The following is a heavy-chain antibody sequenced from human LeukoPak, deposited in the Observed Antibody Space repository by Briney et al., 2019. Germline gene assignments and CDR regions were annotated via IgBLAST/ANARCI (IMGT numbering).Heavy chain of an antibody. CDR1: GASFSIYA. D-gene: IGHD3-10*01. Sequence: ASVTVSLTCSGASFSIYAISWEWQAPGQGLEWVGRINPILGIANYAQKFQGRVTITADKSTSTAYMELSSLRSEDAAVYYCARDVGGPIMVRGPLVPWGQGTLVTVSS. CDR2: INPILGIA. V-gene: IGHV1-69*04. J-gene: IGHJ5*02. CDR3: ARDVGGPIMVRGPLVP.